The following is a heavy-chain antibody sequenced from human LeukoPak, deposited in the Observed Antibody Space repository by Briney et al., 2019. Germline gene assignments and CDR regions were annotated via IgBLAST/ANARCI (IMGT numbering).Heavy chain of an antibody. J-gene: IGHJ5*02. CDR2: IYYSGST. V-gene: IGHV4-39*01. Sequence: SETVSLTCTVSGRSISSSSYYWGRISRPPGKGLEWIGRIYYSGSTYYNPSINSRVTISVNTSKNQFSLKLSSVTAADTAVYYCARHWYSSGWYIGWFDLWGQGTLVTVSS. CDR1: GRSISSSSYY. CDR3: ARHWYSSGWYIGWFDL. D-gene: IGHD6-19*01.